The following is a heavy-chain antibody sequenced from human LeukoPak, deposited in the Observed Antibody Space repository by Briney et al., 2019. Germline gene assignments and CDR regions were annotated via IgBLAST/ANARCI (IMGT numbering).Heavy chain of an antibody. V-gene: IGHV3-21*01. CDR2: ISSSSSYI. CDR3: ARSPDDFWSGYSS. Sequence: GGSLRLSCAASGFTFSSYSMSWVRQAPWKGLEWVSSISSSSSYIYYADSVKGRFTISRDNAKNSLYLQMNSLRAEDTAVYYCARSPDDFWSGYSSWGQGTLVTVSS. CDR1: GFTFSSYS. J-gene: IGHJ5*02. D-gene: IGHD3-3*01.